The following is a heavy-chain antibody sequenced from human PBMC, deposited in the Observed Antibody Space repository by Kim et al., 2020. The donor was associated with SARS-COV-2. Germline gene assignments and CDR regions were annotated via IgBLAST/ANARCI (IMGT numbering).Heavy chain of an antibody. CDR3: ARDHYGDYPY. D-gene: IGHD4-17*01. CDR1: GFTFSTYW. CDR2: IKPDGSET. V-gene: IGHV3-7*01. Sequence: GGSLRLSCAASGFTFSTYWMSWVRQAPGKGLEWVATIKPDGSETSYVDSVKGRFTVSRDNAKNSLYLQMDSLRAEDTAVYFSARDHYGDYPYWGQGTLVTVSS. J-gene: IGHJ4*02.